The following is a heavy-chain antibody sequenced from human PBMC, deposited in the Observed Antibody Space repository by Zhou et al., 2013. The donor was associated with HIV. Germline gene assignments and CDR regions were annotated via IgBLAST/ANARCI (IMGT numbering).Heavy chain of an antibody. V-gene: IGHV3-23*01. J-gene: IGHJ5*02. CDR2: ISGSDGDT. CDR3: AKVGDYFGSGSYSWFDP. D-gene: IGHD3-10*01. CDR1: GFTFSSYA. Sequence: VQLLESGGGLVQPGGSLRLSCSTSGFTFSSYAMSWVRQAPGKGLEWVSSISGSDGDTYFADSVKGRFSISRDNSKNTLYLQMNSLRADDTAVYYCAKVGDYFGSGSYSWFDPWGPGTLVTVSS.